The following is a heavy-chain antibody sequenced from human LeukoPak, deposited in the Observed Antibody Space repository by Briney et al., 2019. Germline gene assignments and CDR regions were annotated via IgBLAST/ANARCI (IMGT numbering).Heavy chain of an antibody. Sequence: PSETLSLTCTVSGGSISSYYWSWIRQPPGKGLEWIGYVYYSGSTNYNPSLKSRVTISVDTSKNQFSLKLSSVTAADTAVYYCARGSGSSGYWYWGRGTLVTVSS. CDR1: GGSISSYY. CDR2: VYYSGST. D-gene: IGHD3-22*01. V-gene: IGHV4-59*01. J-gene: IGHJ4*02. CDR3: ARGSGSSGYWY.